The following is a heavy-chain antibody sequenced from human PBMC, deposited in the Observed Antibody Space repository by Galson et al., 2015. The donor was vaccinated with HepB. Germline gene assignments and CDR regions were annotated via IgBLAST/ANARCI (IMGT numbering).Heavy chain of an antibody. V-gene: IGHV1-18*01. CDR3: ARGDWKF. CDR1: GYTFTGYQ. D-gene: IGHD1-1*01. J-gene: IGHJ4*02. Sequence: SVKVSCKASGYTFTGYQMSWVRQAPGQGLEWLGWISGYNGNTNYGQKLQDRVTMTIDTSTSTAYLELRSLRSDDTAVYYCARGDWKFWGQGTLVTVSS. CDR2: ISGYNGNT.